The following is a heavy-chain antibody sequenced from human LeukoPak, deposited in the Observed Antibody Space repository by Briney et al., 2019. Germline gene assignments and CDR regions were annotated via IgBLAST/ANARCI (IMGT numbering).Heavy chain of an antibody. CDR1: GGSFSGYY. D-gene: IGHD3-10*01. J-gene: IGHJ4*02. CDR2: INHSGST. Sequence: SETLSLTCAVYGGSFSGYYWSWIRQPPGKGLEWIGEINHSGSTNYNPSLKSRVTISVDTSKNQFSLRLSSVTAADTAVYYCARKRGGYFDYWGQGTLVTVSS. CDR3: ARKRGGYFDY. V-gene: IGHV4-34*01.